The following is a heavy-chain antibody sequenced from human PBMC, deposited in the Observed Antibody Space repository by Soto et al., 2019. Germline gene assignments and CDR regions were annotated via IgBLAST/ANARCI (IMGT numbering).Heavy chain of an antibody. CDR1: VFTFSSNY. Sequence: GSLRLSCAASVFTFSSNYMSWVRQAPGKGLEWVSAISGSGGSTYYADSVKGRFTISRDNSKNTLYLQMNSLRAEDTAVYYCAGGGLRGIGYFDYWGQGTLVTVSS. D-gene: IGHD4-17*01. CDR2: ISGSGGST. CDR3: AGGGLRGIGYFDY. V-gene: IGHV3-23*01. J-gene: IGHJ4*02.